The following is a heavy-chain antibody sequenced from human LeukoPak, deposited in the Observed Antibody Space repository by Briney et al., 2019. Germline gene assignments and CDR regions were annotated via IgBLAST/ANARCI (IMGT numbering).Heavy chain of an antibody. Sequence: PGGSLRLSCAASGFTFSTYGMHWVRQAPGNGLEWVAVISYDGSNKYYADSVKGRFTISRDNSKNTLYLQMNSLRAEDTAVYYCAKDRSLLSHPYYFDYWGQGTLVTVSS. CDR2: ISYDGSNK. D-gene: IGHD3-10*01. CDR1: GFTFSTYG. J-gene: IGHJ4*02. V-gene: IGHV3-30*18. CDR3: AKDRSLLSHPYYFDY.